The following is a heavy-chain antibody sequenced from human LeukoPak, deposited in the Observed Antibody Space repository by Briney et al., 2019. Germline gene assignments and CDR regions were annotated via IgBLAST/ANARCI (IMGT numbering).Heavy chain of an antibody. V-gene: IGHV4-61*01. CDR2: IYYSGSS. CDR1: GGSARSDNH. Sequence: SETLSLTCAVSGGSARSDNHWSWIRKLPGKALEWIAYIYYSGSSNYNPSLQSRFTISVDTSKNQFSLKLNSVTAADTAVYYCARGRVGSSGWIQFDSWGQGTLVTVSS. D-gene: IGHD6-19*01. CDR3: ARGRVGSSGWIQFDS. J-gene: IGHJ4*02.